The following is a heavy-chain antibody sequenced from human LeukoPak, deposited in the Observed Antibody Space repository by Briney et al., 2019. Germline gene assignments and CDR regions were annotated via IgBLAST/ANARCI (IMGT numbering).Heavy chain of an antibody. CDR2: IYYSGST. CDR1: SGSISSYY. CDR3: ARAGWSGRLDY. V-gene: IGHV4-59*01. Sequence: SETLSLICTVSSGSISSYYWSWIRQPPGKGLEWIGYIYYSGSTNYNPSLKSRVTISVDTSKNQFSLKLSSVTAADTAVYYCARAGWSGRLDYWGQGTLVTVSS. J-gene: IGHJ4*02. D-gene: IGHD3-3*01.